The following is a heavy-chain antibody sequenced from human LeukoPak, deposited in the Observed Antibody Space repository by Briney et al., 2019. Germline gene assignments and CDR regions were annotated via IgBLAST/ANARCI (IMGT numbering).Heavy chain of an antibody. CDR1: GGSISRYY. CDR2: IYYSGST. CDR3: ARDRPGIAVAGDALDI. V-gene: IGHV4-59*01. Sequence: PSETLSLTCTVSGGSISRYYWSWIRQPPGKGLEWIGYIYYSGSTKYNPSLKSRVTISVDTSKSQFSLKVRSVTAADTAVYYCARDRPGIAVAGDALDIWGQGTMVTISS. J-gene: IGHJ3*02. D-gene: IGHD6-19*01.